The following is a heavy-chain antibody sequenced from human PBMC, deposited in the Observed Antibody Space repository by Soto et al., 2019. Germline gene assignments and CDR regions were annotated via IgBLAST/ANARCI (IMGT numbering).Heavy chain of an antibody. Sequence: PSETLSLTCTVSGGSISSSSYYWGWIRQPPGKGLEWIGSIYYSGSTYYNPSLKSRVTISVDTSKNQTSLKLSSVTAADTAVYSCARSPSLVGATVFDYWGQGTLVTVSS. CDR2: IYYSGST. V-gene: IGHV4-39*01. CDR3: ARSPSLVGATVFDY. J-gene: IGHJ4*02. CDR1: GGSISSSSYY. D-gene: IGHD1-26*01.